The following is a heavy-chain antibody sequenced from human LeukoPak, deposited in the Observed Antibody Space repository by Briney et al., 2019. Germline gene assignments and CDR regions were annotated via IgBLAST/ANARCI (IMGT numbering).Heavy chain of an antibody. D-gene: IGHD6-6*01. CDR1: GGSISSGGYS. J-gene: IGHJ2*01. Sequence: SETLSLTCAVSGGSISSGGYSWSWIRQPPGKGLEWIGYISHSGSTYYSPSLKSRVTISVDRSKNQFSLKLTSVTAADTAVYYCARYSSTWPYWYFDLWGRGTLVTVSS. V-gene: IGHV4-30-2*01. CDR2: ISHSGST. CDR3: ARYSSTWPYWYFDL.